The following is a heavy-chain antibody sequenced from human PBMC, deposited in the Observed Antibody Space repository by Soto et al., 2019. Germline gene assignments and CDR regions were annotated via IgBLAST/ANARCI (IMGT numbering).Heavy chain of an antibody. Sequence: PXESLTISFKGSGYCFTSYRISLVRPMPGKGLEWMGRIDPSDSYTNYSPSFQGHVTISADKSLTTAYLEWGRLKASDAAIYYCYCPSPRYNSSWTYFYLGMDVWGQGTTVTVSS. CDR1: GYCFTSYR. J-gene: IGHJ6*02. CDR2: IDPSDSYT. V-gene: IGHV5-10-1*01. D-gene: IGHD6-13*01. CDR3: YCPSPRYNSSWTYFYLGMDV.